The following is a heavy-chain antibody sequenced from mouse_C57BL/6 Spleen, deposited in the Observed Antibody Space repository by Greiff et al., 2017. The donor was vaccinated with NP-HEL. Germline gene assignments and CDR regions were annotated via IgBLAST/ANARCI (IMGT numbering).Heavy chain of an antibody. Sequence: VQLQQSGAELVRPGASVKLSCKASGYTFTDYYINWVKQRPGQGLEWIARIYPGSGNTYYNEKFKGKATLTAENSSSTAYMQLSSLTSEDSAVYFCARDYYGTVPYWYFDVWGTGTTVTVSS. J-gene: IGHJ1*03. D-gene: IGHD1-2*01. V-gene: IGHV1-76*01. CDR3: ARDYYGTVPYWYFDV. CDR1: GYTFTDYY. CDR2: IYPGSGNT.